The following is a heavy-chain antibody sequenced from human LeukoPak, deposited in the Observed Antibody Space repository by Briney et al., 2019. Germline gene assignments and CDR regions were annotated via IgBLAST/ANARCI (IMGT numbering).Heavy chain of an antibody. Sequence: PGESLRLSCAASGFTFRRHYMTWVRQAPGKGLEWVANIKQDGSDKYYLDSVRGRFTISRDNAKNSLYLQMNSLRVEDTAVYYCAREGITAAGDDASDIWGQGTMVTVSS. CDR2: IKQDGSDK. J-gene: IGHJ3*02. CDR3: AREGITAAGDDASDI. CDR1: GFTFRRHY. V-gene: IGHV3-7*01. D-gene: IGHD6-13*01.